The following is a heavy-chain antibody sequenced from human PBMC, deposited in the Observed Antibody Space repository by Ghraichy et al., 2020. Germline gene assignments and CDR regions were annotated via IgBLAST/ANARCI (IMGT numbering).Heavy chain of an antibody. CDR2: ISGSGGST. CDR1: GFTFSSYA. V-gene: IGHV3-23*01. J-gene: IGHJ5*02. CDR3: AKRGYCSSTSCHGGFDP. Sequence: GGSLRLSCAASGFTFSSYAMSWVRQAPGKGLEWVSAISGSGGSTYYADSVKGRFTISRDNSKNTLYLQMNSLRAEDTAVYYCAKRGYCSSTSCHGGFDPWGQRTLVTVSS. D-gene: IGHD2-2*01.